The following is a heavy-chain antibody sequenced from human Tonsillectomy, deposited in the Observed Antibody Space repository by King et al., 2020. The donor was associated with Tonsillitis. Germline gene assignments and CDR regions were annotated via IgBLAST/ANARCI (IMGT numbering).Heavy chain of an antibody. J-gene: IGHJ4*02. CDR2: IYYSGST. D-gene: IGHD6-13*01. CDR3: AAGYGY. CDR1: GGSISSRSYY. Sequence: LQLQESGPGLVKPSETLSVTCTVSGGSISSRSYYWGWIRQPPGKGLEWIGSIYYSGSTHYNPSLKSRVTISVDTSKNQFSLKLSCVTAADTAVYYCAAGYGYWGQGTLVTVSS. V-gene: IGHV4-39*07.